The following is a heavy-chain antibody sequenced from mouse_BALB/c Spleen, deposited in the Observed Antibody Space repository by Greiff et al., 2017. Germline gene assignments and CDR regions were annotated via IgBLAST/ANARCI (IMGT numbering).Heavy chain of an antibody. CDR2: ISSGGSYT. CDR3: ARYYYGSSYQYLYYFDY. V-gene: IGHV5-6*01. D-gene: IGHD1-1*01. Sequence: EVQRVESGGDLVKPGGSLKLSCAASGFPFSSYGLSWVRQTPDKRLEWVATISSGGSYTYYPDSVKGRFTISRDNAKNTLYLQMSSLKSEDTAMYYCARYYYGSSYQYLYYFDYWGQGTTLTVSS. CDR1: GFPFSSYG. J-gene: IGHJ2*01.